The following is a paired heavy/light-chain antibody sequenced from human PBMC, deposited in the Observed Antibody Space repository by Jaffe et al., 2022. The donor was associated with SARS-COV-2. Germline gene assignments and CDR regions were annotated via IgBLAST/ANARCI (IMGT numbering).Light chain of an antibody. CDR2: DAS. CDR3: QQYDNLPFT. V-gene: IGKV1-33*01. Sequence: DIQMTQSPSSLSASVGDRVTITCQASQDISNYLNWYQQKPGKAPKLLIYDASNLETGVPSRFSGSGSGTDFTFTISSLQPEDIATYYCQQYDNLPFTFGGGTKVEIK. J-gene: IGKJ4*01. CDR1: QDISNY.
Heavy chain of an antibody. J-gene: IGHJ6*02. D-gene: IGHD3-16*01. CDR2: ISSSGSTI. CDR3: ASYVEDDYVWGNVGHGMDV. Sequence: QVQLVESGGGLVKPGGSLRLSCAASGFTFSDYYMSWIRQAPGKGLEWVSYISSSGSTIYYADSVKGRFTISRDNAKNSLYLQMNSLRAEDTAVYYCASYVEDDYVWGNVGHGMDVWGQGTTVTVSS. V-gene: IGHV3-11*01. CDR1: GFTFSDYY.